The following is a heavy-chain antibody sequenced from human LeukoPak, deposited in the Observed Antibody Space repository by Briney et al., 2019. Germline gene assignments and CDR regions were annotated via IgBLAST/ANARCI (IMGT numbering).Heavy chain of an antibody. CDR1: GFTFSSNW. V-gene: IGHV3-21*01. D-gene: IGHD3-16*01. CDR3: ARDGIGPLGNFDY. Sequence: GGSLRLSCAASGFTFSSNWMHWVRQAPGKGLEGVSSISSSSSHMYHADSVKGRFTISRDNAKNSLYLQMNSLRAEDTAVYYCARDGIGPLGNFDYWGQGTLVTVTS. J-gene: IGHJ4*02. CDR2: ISSSSSHM.